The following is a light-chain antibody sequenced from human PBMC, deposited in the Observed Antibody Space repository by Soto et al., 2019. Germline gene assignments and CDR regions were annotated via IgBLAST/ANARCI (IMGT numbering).Light chain of an antibody. CDR2: DVS. J-gene: IGLJ2*01. CDR1: SSDVGGYNY. CDR3: RSYPSSSPHLV. V-gene: IGLV2-14*01. Sequence: QSALTQPASVSGSPGQSITISCTGTSSDVGGYNYVSWYQQHPGKAPKLMIYDVSNRPSGVSNRFAGSKSGNTASLTVSGLQAEDEDDSYCRSYPSSSPHLVFGGGTTVTLL.